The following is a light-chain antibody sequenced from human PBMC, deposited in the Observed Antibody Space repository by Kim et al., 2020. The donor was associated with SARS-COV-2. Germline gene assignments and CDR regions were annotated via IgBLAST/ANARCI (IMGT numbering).Light chain of an antibody. CDR2: GAS. Sequence: ASVGDRVTISFRTSQVINSYLAWYQQKAGKAPKLLIYGASTLQSGVPSRFSGSGSGTDFTLTISSLQPEDFAVYYCQQLDSYPRTFGGGTKVEIK. CDR1: QVINSY. J-gene: IGKJ4*01. CDR3: QQLDSYPRT. V-gene: IGKV1-9*01.